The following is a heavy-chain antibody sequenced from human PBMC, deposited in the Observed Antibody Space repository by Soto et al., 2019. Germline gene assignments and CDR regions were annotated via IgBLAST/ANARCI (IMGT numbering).Heavy chain of an antibody. V-gene: IGHV1-24*01. CDR2: FDPEDGET. D-gene: IGHD3-22*01. J-gene: IGHJ6*02. Sequence: QVQLVQSGAEVKKPGASVKVSCKVSGYTLTELSMHWVRQAPGKGLEWMGGFDPEDGETIYAQKFQGRVTMTEDTSTDTAYMELSSLRSEDTAVYYCATLAYYYDSSGYPHYYGMDVWGQGTTVTVSS. CDR1: GYTLTELS. CDR3: ATLAYYYDSSGYPHYYGMDV.